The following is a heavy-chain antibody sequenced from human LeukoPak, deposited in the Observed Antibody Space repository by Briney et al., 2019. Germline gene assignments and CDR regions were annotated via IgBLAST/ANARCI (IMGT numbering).Heavy chain of an antibody. CDR1: GFTFSTYS. Sequence: PGGSLRLSCAASGFTFSTYSMNWVRQAPGKGLEWASSISSSSSHIYYADSVKGRFTISRDNAKNSLYLQMNSLRAKDTAVYYCAREVTTGHYYFDYWGQGTLVTVSS. D-gene: IGHD1-14*01. J-gene: IGHJ4*02. V-gene: IGHV3-21*01. CDR2: ISSSSSHI. CDR3: AREVTTGHYYFDY.